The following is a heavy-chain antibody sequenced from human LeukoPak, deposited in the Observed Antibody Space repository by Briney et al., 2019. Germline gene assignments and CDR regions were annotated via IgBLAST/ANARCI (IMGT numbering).Heavy chain of an antibody. CDR1: GYTFTSYD. V-gene: IGHV1-18*01. CDR2: ISAYNGNT. Sequence: ASVKVSCKASGYTFTSYDINWVRQATGQGLEWMGWISAYNGNTNYAQKLQGRVTMTTDTSTSTAYMELRSLRSDDTAVYYCARGIWLTDDDYWGQGTLVTVSS. J-gene: IGHJ4*02. CDR3: ARGIWLTDDDY. D-gene: IGHD6-19*01.